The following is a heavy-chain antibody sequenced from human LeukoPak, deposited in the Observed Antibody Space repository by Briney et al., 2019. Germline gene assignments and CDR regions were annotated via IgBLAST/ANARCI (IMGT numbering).Heavy chain of an antibody. CDR2: ISYDGSNK. CDR1: GFTFSTFG. V-gene: IGHV3-30*18. CDR3: AKKFPGTVAAGPDH. Sequence: PGGSLRLSCAASGFTFSTFGMHWVRQAPGKGLEWVAVISYDGSNKYYGDSVKGRFTISRDNSKNTLYLQMSSLRAEDTAVYYCAKKFPGTVAAGPDHWGQGTLVTVSS. J-gene: IGHJ4*02. D-gene: IGHD6-13*01.